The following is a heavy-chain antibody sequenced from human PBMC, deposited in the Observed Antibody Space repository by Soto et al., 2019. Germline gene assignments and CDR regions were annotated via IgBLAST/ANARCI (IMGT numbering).Heavy chain of an antibody. CDR2: VSAYNGNT. D-gene: IGHD1-26*01. Sequence: GTSVKLSCEACGDSFTSYYINWVRQAPGQGLEWMGWVSAYNGNTHYEQKLQGRVTLTTDTSTSTAYMELRSLRSDDTAVYFCARGGQWDFLSDYWGQGTLVTVSS. V-gene: IGHV1-18*01. CDR1: GDSFTSYY. CDR3: ARGGQWDFLSDY. J-gene: IGHJ4*02.